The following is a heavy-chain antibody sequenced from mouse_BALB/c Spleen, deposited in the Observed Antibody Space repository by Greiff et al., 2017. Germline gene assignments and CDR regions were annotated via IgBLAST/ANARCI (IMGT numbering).Heavy chain of an antibody. CDR3: ARDYGYPPYAMDY. Sequence: DVKLVESGGGLVQPGGSRKLSCAASGFTFSSFGMHWVRQAPEKGLEWVAYISSGSSTIYYADTVKGRFTISRDNPKNTLFLQMTSLRSEDTAMYYCARDYGYPPYAMDYWGQGTSVTVSA. V-gene: IGHV5-17*02. D-gene: IGHD1-2*01. CDR2: ISSGSSTI. CDR1: GFTFSSFG. J-gene: IGHJ4*01.